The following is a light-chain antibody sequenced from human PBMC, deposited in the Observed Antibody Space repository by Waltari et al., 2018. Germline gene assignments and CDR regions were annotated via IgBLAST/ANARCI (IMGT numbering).Light chain of an antibody. V-gene: IGLV2-23*02. CDR3: CSYAGSIALYV. J-gene: IGLJ1*01. Sequence: QSALTQPASVSGSPGQSITISRTGSSRDVGDYNVVSWYQPHPGKAPKLMIYEVNKRPSGVSNRFSGSKSGNTASLTVSGLQAEDEADYYCCSYAGSIALYVFGSGTKVTVL. CDR1: SRDVGDYNV. CDR2: EVN.